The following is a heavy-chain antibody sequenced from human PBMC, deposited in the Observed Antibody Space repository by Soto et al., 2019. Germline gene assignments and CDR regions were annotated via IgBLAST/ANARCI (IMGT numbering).Heavy chain of an antibody. CDR3: AKEGEYDILTGYYRPFDY. J-gene: IGHJ4*02. CDR1: GFTFSSCA. V-gene: IGHV3-23*01. D-gene: IGHD3-9*01. CDR2: ISGSGGST. Sequence: GGSLRLSCAASGFTFSSCAMSWVRQAPGKGLEWVSGISGSGGSTYNADSVKGRFTISRDNSKNTVHLQMNGLTAEDTAVYYCAKEGEYDILTGYYRPFDYWGQGTLVTVSS.